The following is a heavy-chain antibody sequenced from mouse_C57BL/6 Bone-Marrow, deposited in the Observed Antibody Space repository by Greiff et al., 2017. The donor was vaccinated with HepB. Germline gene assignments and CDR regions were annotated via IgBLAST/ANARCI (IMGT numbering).Heavy chain of an antibody. CDR2: SNPNNGGT. D-gene: IGHD2-4*01. CDR3: AGVYYDDGEEAGWFAY. V-gene: IGHV1-18*01. CDR1: GYTFTDYN. Sequence: EVKLMESGPELVKPGASVKIPCKASGYTFTDYNMDWVKQSHGKSLEWIGDSNPNNGGTNYNQKFKGKATLTVDKSSSTAYMELRSLTSEDTAVYYCAGVYYDDGEEAGWFAYWGQGTLVTVSA. J-gene: IGHJ3*01.